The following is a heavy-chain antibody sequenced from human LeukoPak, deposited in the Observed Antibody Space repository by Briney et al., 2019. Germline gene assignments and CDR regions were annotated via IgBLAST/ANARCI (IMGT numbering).Heavy chain of an antibody. J-gene: IGHJ4*02. V-gene: IGHV1-8*01. CDR1: GYTFTSYD. CDR2: MNPNSGNT. CDR3: ARVETGDFDY. Sequence: GASVKVSCKASGYTFTSYDINLVRQATGQGLEWMGWMNPNSGNTGYAQKFRGRVTMTRNTSISTAYMELSSLRSEDTAVYYCARVETGDFDYWGQGTLVTVSS. D-gene: IGHD1-1*01.